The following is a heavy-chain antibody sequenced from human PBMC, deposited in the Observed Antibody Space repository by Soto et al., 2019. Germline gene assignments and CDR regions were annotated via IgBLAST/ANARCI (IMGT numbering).Heavy chain of an antibody. CDR1: GGPFSSYA. CDR2: ITPIFGEP. V-gene: IGHV1-69*06. CDR3: ARGGSSSIINWFDP. Sequence: QVQLEQSGAELKKPGSSVKVSCKASGGPFSSYAITWVRQAPGQGLEWMGVITPIFGEPKYAQKFQGRVTITEDIATSTAYTELSSLRSDDTAVYFCARGGSSSIINWFDPWGQGTLVTVSS. J-gene: IGHJ5*02. D-gene: IGHD3-10*01.